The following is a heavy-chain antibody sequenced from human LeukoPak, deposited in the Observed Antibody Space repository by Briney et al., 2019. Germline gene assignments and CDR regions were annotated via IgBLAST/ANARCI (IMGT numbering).Heavy chain of an antibody. V-gene: IGHV4-59*01. J-gene: IGHJ4*02. CDR3: ARKYRREDSSGYYIY. Sequence: PSETLSLTCTVSGGSISSYYWSWIRQPPGKGLEWIGYIYYSGSTNYNPSLKSRVTISVDTSKNQFSLKLSSVTAADTAVYYCARKYRREDSSGYYIYWGQGTLVTVSS. CDR2: IYYSGST. D-gene: IGHD3-22*01. CDR1: GGSISSYY.